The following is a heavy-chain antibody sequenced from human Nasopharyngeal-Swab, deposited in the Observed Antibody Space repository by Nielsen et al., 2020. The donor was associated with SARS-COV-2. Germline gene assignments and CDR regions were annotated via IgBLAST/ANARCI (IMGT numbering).Heavy chain of an antibody. CDR2: ISTTGSSK. CDR3: ASGGYDFWSGYPSDY. D-gene: IGHD3-3*01. J-gene: IGHJ4*02. CDR1: GFTFSDYC. Sequence: GESLKISCAASGFTFSDYCMSWIRQAPGKGLEWVSHISTTGSSKYYADSLKGRFTISRDNDKNSLYLQMNSLRADDTAVYYCASGGYDFWSGYPSDYWGLGTLVTVSS. V-gene: IGHV3-11*04.